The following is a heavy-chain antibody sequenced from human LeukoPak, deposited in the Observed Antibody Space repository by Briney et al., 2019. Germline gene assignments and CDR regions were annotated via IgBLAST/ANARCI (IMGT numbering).Heavy chain of an antibody. Sequence: GGSLRLSCAASGFTFSSYAMSWVRQAPGKGLEWVSAISGSGGSTYYADSVKGRFTISRDNSKNTLYLQMNSLRAEGTAVYYCAKDDGYSSSPTSFWGQGTLVTVSS. J-gene: IGHJ4*02. CDR1: GFTFSSYA. CDR2: ISGSGGST. V-gene: IGHV3-23*01. CDR3: AKDDGYSSSPTSF. D-gene: IGHD6-6*01.